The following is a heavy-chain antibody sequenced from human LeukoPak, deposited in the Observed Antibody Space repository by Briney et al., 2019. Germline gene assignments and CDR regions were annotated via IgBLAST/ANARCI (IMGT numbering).Heavy chain of an antibody. V-gene: IGHV1-2*02. D-gene: IGHD4-17*01. J-gene: IGHJ4*02. CDR3: ARYGHGDSPFDY. CDR2: INPNSGGT. Sequence: ASVKVSCKASGYTFTGYYMHWVRQAPGQGLEWMGWINPNSGGTNYAQKFQGRVTMTRDTSISTAYMELSSLRSEDTAVYYCARYGHGDSPFDYWGQGTLVTVSS. CDR1: GYTFTGYY.